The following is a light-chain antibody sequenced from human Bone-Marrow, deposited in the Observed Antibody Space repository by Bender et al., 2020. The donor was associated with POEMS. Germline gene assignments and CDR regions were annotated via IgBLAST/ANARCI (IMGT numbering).Light chain of an antibody. V-gene: IGLV2-14*03. J-gene: IGLJ2*01. CDR1: ASDVGAYNY. Sequence: QSALTQPASVSGSPGQSITISCTGTASDVGAYNYVSWYQQHPGKAPKLVIYDVTYRPSGVSDRFSGSKSGNTASLTISGLQADDEADYYCNSYTGIRPGAFGGGTKLTVL. CDR3: NSYTGIRPGA. CDR2: DVT.